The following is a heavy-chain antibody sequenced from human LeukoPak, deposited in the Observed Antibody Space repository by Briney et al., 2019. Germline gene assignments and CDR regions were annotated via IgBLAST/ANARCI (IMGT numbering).Heavy chain of an antibody. CDR1: GFTFSSYA. V-gene: IGHV3-23*01. CDR3: AKVIIPECGGDCYPYYFDY. Sequence: GGSLRLSCAASGFTFSSYAMSWVRQAPGKGLEWVSAISGSGGSTYYADSVKGRFTISRDNSKNTLYLQMNSLRAEDTAVYYCAKVIIPECGGDCYPYYFDYWGQGTLVTVSS. D-gene: IGHD2-21*02. CDR2: ISGSGGST. J-gene: IGHJ4*02.